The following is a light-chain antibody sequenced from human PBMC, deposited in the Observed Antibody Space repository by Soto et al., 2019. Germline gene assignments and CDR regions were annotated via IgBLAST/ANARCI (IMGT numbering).Light chain of an antibody. CDR3: YQRSSWPRT. V-gene: IGKV3-11*01. J-gene: IGKJ1*01. CDR1: QSVRTY. CDR2: DAS. Sequence: EIVLTQSPGTLSSSPGQRATLSCRASQSVRTYLAWYQQKPGQAPRLLIYDASNRTTDIPARFSGSGSGTDFTLTISSLEPEDFAVYYCYQRSSWPRTFGQGTKVEIK.